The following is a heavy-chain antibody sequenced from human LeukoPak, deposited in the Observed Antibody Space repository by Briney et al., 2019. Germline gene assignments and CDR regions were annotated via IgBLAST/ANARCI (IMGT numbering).Heavy chain of an antibody. CDR3: ARDGCTSTTCSTLGGFSS. CDR2: IKQDGFEK. J-gene: IGHJ5*02. D-gene: IGHD2-2*01. CDR1: GFTFSNFW. V-gene: IGHV3-7*01. Sequence: GGSLRLSCAASGFTFSNFWMSWVRQAPGKGLEWVANIKQDGFEKYYVDSVRGRFAISRDNAKNSLSLQMNSLRAEDTAVYYCARDGCTSTTCSTLGGFSSWGQGTLVTVSS.